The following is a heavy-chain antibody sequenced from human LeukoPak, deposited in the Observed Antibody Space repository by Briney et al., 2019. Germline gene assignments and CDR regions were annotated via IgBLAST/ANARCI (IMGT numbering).Heavy chain of an antibody. CDR1: GDSINSLDL. D-gene: IGHD3-22*01. Sequence: SETLPLTCTVSGDSINSLDLWSWVRQPPGKGLEWIGEMYLSGTTHSNPSVKSRVTISIDKSKNQFFLNLSSVTAADTAVYYCAGLVGRYSSGLYYYYFDYWGQGTLVTVSS. CDR2: MYLSGTT. CDR3: AGLVGRYSSGLYYYYFDY. V-gene: IGHV4-4*02. J-gene: IGHJ4*02.